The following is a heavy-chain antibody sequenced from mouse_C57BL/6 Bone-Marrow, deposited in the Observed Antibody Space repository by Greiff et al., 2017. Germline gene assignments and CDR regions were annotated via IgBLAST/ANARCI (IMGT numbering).Heavy chain of an antibody. CDR2: TSSCGSYT. Sequence: EVQLVESGGDLVKPGGSLKLSCAASGFTFSSYGMSWVRQTPDKRLAWVATTSSCGSYTYYPDRVKGRFTISSDNAKNTLSLQMRSQKSEYTAMYCCTRQDCYYVLDYWGQGTSVTVSS. V-gene: IGHV5-6*01. CDR3: TRQDCYYVLDY. CDR1: GFTFSSYG. J-gene: IGHJ4*01.